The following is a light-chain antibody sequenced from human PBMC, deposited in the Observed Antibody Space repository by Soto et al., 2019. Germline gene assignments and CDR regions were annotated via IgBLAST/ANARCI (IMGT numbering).Light chain of an antibody. CDR3: QQYAGSPRT. CDR2: SVS. V-gene: IGKV3-20*01. CDR1: QNLATLY. Sequence: EIVLTQSPGTLSLSPGERGTLSCRASQNLATLYLAWFQQKSGQAPRLLIYSVSRRATGIPDRFTGSGSGTDFPLTINRVEPEDFAVYFCQQYAGSPRTFGQGTKVDIK. J-gene: IGKJ1*01.